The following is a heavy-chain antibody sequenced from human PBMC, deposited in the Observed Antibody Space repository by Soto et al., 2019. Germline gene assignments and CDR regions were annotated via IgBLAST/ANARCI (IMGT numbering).Heavy chain of an antibody. V-gene: IGHV6-1*01. CDR2: TYYRSRWYS. Sequence: TLSLTCVISGDSVSSSSVAWNWVRQSPSRGLEWLGRTYYRSRWYSDFAVSVRGRIVINADTSKNQFSLQLNSVTPEDTAVYFCARSEEDSDYYYYGLDVWGQGTTVTLSS. CDR1: GDSVSSSSVA. J-gene: IGHJ6*02. CDR3: ARSEEDSDYYYYGLDV. D-gene: IGHD2-15*01.